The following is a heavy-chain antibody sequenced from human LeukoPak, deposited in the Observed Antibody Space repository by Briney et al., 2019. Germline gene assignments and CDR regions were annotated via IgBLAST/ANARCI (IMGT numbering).Heavy chain of an antibody. CDR3: ARVPAGVSSWSDY. CDR1: GFTFNSYE. D-gene: IGHD6-13*01. V-gene: IGHV3-48*03. Sequence: GGSLRLSCAASGFTFNSYEMNWVRQAPGKGPEWVSYISSSGSTMYYPDSVKGRFTISRDNAKNSLYLQMNSLRAEDTAVYYCARVPAGVSSWSDYWGQGTLVTVSS. CDR2: ISSSGSTM. J-gene: IGHJ4*02.